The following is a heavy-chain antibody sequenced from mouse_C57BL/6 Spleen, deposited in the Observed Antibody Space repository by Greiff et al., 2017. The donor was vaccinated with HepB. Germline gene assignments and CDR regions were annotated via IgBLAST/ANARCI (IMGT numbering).Heavy chain of an antibody. CDR2: IDPEDGNT. V-gene: IGHV14-2*01. Sequence: VQLKESGAELVQPGASVKLSCTASGFNIKDYYMPWVKQSTEKGLEWIGRIDPEDGNTKYAPKFQCRATITADISTNTAYLQLSSLTSEVTAVYYGAHRDYGSSHFYAMDYWGQGTSLTVSS. J-gene: IGHJ4*01. CDR3: AHRDYGSSHFYAMDY. D-gene: IGHD1-1*01. CDR1: GFNIKDYY.